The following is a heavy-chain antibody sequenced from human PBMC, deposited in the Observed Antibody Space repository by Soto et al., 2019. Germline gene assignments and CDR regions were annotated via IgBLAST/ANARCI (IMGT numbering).Heavy chain of an antibody. CDR1: GFTFSSYV. CDR3: AKTAQRFYDSSGYSYYFDY. Sequence: PGGSLRLSCAASGFTFSSYVMSWVRQAPGKGLEWVSAISGSGGSTYYADSVKGRFTISRDNSKNTLYLQMNSLRAEDTAVYYCAKTAQRFYDSSGYSYYFDYWGQGTLVTVSS. D-gene: IGHD3-22*01. CDR2: ISGSGGST. J-gene: IGHJ4*02. V-gene: IGHV3-23*01.